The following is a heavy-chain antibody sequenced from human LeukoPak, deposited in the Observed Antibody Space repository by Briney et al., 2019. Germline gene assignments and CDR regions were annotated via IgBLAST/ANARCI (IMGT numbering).Heavy chain of an antibody. CDR1: GFIVSSNY. CDR2: IYSGGTT. CDR3: ARVPDQGFDY. J-gene: IGHJ4*02. Sequence: PGGSLRLSCAASGFIVSSNYMSWVRRAPGKGLEWVSVIYSGGTTYYADSVKGRFTISRDNSNNTLYLQMNSLRDEDTAVYYCARVPDQGFDYWGQGTLVTVSS. D-gene: IGHD1-14*01. V-gene: IGHV3-53*01.